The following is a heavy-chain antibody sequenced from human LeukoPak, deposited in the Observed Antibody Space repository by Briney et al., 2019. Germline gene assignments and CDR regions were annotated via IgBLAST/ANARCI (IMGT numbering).Heavy chain of an antibody. J-gene: IGHJ4*02. CDR1: GFTFNSYS. D-gene: IGHD4-17*01. V-gene: IGHV3-21*03. CDR2: ISSSTSYI. Sequence: PGGSLRLSCSASGFTFNSYSINWIRQAPGKGLEWVSSISSSTSYIYYADSVKGRFTISKDNAKNSLYLQMNSLRAEDTAVYYCARAGGSTVSHSDYWGQGTLVTVSS. CDR3: ARAGGSTVSHSDY.